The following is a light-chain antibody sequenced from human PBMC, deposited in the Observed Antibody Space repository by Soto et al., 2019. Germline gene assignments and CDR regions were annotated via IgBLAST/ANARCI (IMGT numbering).Light chain of an antibody. CDR2: DAS. Sequence: DIQMTQTTSSLSASVGDRVTITWQASQDISNYLNWYQQKPGKAPKLLIYDASNLETGVPSRFSGSGSGTDFTFTISSLQPEDIATYYCQQYDNLPLPFAGGAKVDI. CDR1: QDISNY. CDR3: QQYDNLPLP. J-gene: IGKJ4*01. V-gene: IGKV1-33*01.